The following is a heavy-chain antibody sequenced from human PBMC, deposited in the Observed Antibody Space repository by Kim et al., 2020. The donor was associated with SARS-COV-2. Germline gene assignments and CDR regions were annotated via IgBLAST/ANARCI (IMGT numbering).Heavy chain of an antibody. D-gene: IGHD3-10*01. CDR3: ARRDPLYGSGRVDY. Sequence: SETLSLTCFVSGDSMSSATYYWDWIRQTPGKGLEWIGSIYYDEMTYYNPSLKSRATISIDSSKDQFSLRLTSVTAADTAVYYCARRDPLYGSGRVDYWGQGTLVTVSS. J-gene: IGHJ4*02. CDR1: GDSMSSATYY. CDR2: IYYDEMT. V-gene: IGHV4-39*01.